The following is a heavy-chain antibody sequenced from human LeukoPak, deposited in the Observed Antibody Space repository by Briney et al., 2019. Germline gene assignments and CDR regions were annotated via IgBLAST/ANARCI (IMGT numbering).Heavy chain of an antibody. J-gene: IGHJ4*02. CDR3: ARDWALRTAYGSGTSFDY. CDR2: ISAYNGDT. Sequence: ASVKVSCTASGYTFTTYGISWIRQAPGQGLEWMGWISAYNGDTNYAHKFQGRVTMTTDTSTSTAYMELRSLRSDDTAVYYCARDWALRTAYGSGTSFDYWGQGTLVTVSS. CDR1: GYTFTTYG. V-gene: IGHV1-18*01. D-gene: IGHD3-10*01.